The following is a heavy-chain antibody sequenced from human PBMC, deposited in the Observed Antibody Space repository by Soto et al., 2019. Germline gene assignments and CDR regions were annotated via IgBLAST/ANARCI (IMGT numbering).Heavy chain of an antibody. D-gene: IGHD6-25*01. V-gene: IGHV3-7*04. J-gene: IGHJ3*02. CDR3: GRGRQHAIDI. Sequence: VQVVESGGDLVQPGGSLRLSCAASGFTFSSSWMNWVRQAPGKGLEWVANTNEDGSAKYHVDSVKGRFTISRDNAKNSLYLQMNNLRGEDTAVYYCGRGRQHAIDIRGQGTMVTVSS. CDR1: GFTFSSSW. CDR2: TNEDGSAK.